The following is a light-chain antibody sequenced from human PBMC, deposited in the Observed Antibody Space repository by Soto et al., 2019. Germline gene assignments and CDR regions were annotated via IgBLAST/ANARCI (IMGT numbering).Light chain of an antibody. CDR3: QQYGTSEII. Sequence: VLTKSACTLSLSPGERATLSCRASQSLTNSFIAWYQQRPGRAPRLLIYDTSSRASGIPDRFSGSGSGTDFTLTISRLETEDFAVFYCQQYGTSEIIFGQRTRLEIK. CDR1: QSLTNSF. V-gene: IGKV3-20*01. J-gene: IGKJ5*01. CDR2: DTS.